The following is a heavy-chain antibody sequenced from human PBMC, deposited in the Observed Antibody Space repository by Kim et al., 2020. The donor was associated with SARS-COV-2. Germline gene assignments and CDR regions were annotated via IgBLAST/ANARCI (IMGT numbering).Heavy chain of an antibody. D-gene: IGHD2-15*01. CDR2: ISGSGSAI. CDR3: ARAYCSGGNCYGSLDY. CDR1: GFTFSTYE. V-gene: IGHV3-48*03. Sequence: GGSLRLSCAASGFTFSTYEINWVRQAPGKELEWISYISGSGSAIYYADSVKGRFTISRDNAKNSLYLQMNSLRAEDTAVYYCARAYCSGGNCYGSLDYWGQGTLVTVSS. J-gene: IGHJ4*02.